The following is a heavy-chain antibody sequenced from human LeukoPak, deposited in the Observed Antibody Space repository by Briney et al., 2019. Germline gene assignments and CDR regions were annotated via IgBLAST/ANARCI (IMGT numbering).Heavy chain of an antibody. D-gene: IGHD3-10*01. CDR1: GYSISSGYY. V-gene: IGHV4-38-2*02. CDR3: ARRLITMVRGVIVNWFDP. Sequence: PSETLSLTCTVSGYSISSGYYWGWIRQPPGNGLEWIGSIYHSGSTYYNPSLKSRVTISVDTSKNQFSPKLSSVTAADTAVYYCARRLITMVRGVIVNWFDPWGQGTLVTVSS. CDR2: IYHSGST. J-gene: IGHJ5*02.